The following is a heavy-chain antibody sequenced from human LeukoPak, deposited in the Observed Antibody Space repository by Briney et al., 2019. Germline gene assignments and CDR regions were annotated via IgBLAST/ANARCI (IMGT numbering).Heavy chain of an antibody. V-gene: IGHV3-30*04. CDR3: AREKYYFDY. J-gene: IGHJ4*01. CDR1: GFTFSSYA. CDR2: ISYDGSNK. Sequence: GRSLRLSCAASGFTFSSYAMHWVRQAPGKGLEWVAVISYDGSNKYYADSVKGRFTISRDNAKNSLYLQMNSLRAEDTAVYYCAREKYYFDYWGQGTLVTVSS.